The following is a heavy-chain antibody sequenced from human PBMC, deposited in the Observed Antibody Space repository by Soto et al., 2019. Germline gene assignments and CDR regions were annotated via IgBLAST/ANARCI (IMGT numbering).Heavy chain of an antibody. J-gene: IGHJ4*01. D-gene: IGHD3-22*01. V-gene: IGHV1-69*13. Sequence: SVQISCKASGGTFSSYAISWVRQAPGQGLEWMGGIIPIFGTANYAQKFQGRVTITADESTSTAYMELSSLRSEDTAVYYCARDGEYYDSSGYHSHDVDYWG. CDR3: ARDGEYYDSSGYHSHDVDY. CDR2: IIPIFGTA. CDR1: GGTFSSYA.